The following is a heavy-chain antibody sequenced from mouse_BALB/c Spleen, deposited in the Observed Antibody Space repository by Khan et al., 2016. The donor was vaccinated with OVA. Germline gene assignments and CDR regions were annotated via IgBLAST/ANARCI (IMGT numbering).Heavy chain of an antibody. CDR2: ISSSGST. V-gene: IGHV3-2*02. CDR1: GYSITSDYA. D-gene: IGHD2-1*01. CDR3: ARDGTRYNYAIDY. Sequence: EVQLQESGPGLVKPSQSLSLTCTVTGYSITSDYAWNWIRQFPGNKLEWMGYISSSGSTNYTPALKSRISITRDTSKNQFFLQLNSVTTEDTAANYCARDGTRYNYAIDYWGQGASGTVAS. J-gene: IGHJ4*01.